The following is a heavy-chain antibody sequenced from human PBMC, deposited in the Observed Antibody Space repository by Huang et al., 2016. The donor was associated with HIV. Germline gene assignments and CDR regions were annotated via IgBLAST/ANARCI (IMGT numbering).Heavy chain of an antibody. Sequence: VQLVQSGAEVKKTGESLKISCKGSGYSFSSYWIAWVRQMHGKGLEWMGSIGHDDSDTTYSPSFEGQVTISADKSIGTAYLQGSSLKASDTAMYYCARRFSSSSGYFDYWGQGSLVTVSS. V-gene: IGHV5-51*01. CDR2: IGHDDSDT. J-gene: IGHJ4*02. CDR1: GYSFSSYW. D-gene: IGHD6-6*01. CDR3: ARRFSSSSGYFDY.